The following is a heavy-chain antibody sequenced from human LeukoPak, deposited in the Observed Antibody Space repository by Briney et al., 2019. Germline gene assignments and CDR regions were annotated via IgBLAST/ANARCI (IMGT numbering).Heavy chain of an antibody. V-gene: IGHV1-2*02. CDR1: GYTFTGYY. Sequence: ASVKVSCKASGYTFTGYYMHWVRQAPGQGLEWLGWFNPNSGGTNYAQKFQGRVTMTRDTSISTAYMELSRLRSDDTAVYYCARRGRYCSSTSCYSYAFDIWGQGTMVTVSS. J-gene: IGHJ3*02. CDR2: FNPNSGGT. CDR3: ARRGRYCSSTSCYSYAFDI. D-gene: IGHD2-2*02.